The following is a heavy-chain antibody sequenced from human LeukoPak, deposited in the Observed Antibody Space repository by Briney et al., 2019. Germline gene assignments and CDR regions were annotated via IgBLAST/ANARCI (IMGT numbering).Heavy chain of an antibody. CDR1: GFTFSSYA. CDR3: ARTGCSSTSCYKYYFDY. J-gene: IGHJ4*02. CDR2: ISYDGSNK. D-gene: IGHD2-2*02. Sequence: PGRSLRLSCAASGFTFSSYAMHWVRQAPGKGLEWVAAISYDGSNKYYADSVKGRFTISRDNSKNTLYLQMNSLRAEDTAVYYCARTGCSSTSCYKYYFDYWGQGTLVTVSS. V-gene: IGHV3-30*04.